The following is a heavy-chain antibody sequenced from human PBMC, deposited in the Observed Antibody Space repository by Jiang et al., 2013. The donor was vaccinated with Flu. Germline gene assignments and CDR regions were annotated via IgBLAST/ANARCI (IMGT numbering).Heavy chain of an antibody. CDR1: GYTFTSYG. J-gene: IGHJ2*01. D-gene: IGHD3-22*01. Sequence: GAEVKKPGASVKVSCKASGYTFTSYGISWVRQAPGQGLEWMGWISAYNGNTNYAQKLQGRVTMTTDTSTSTAYMELRSLRSDDTAVYYCARRRGRGDSSGYYYEWGYGWYFDLWGRGTLVTVSS. CDR2: ISAYNGNT. CDR3: ARRRGRGDSSGYYYEWGYGWYFDL. V-gene: IGHV1-18*01.